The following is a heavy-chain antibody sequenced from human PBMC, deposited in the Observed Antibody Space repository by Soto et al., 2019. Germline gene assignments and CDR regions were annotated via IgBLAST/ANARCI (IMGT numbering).Heavy chain of an antibody. CDR3: ASGSLVFPSPSYGMDV. CDR1: GYTFTSYY. Sequence: QVQLVQSGAEVKKPGASVKVSCKASGYTFTSYYMHWVRQAPGQGLEWMGIINPSGGSTSYAQKFQGRVTMTRDTSTSTVYMELSSLRSEDTAVYYCASGSLVFPSPSYGMDVWGQGTTVTVSS. D-gene: IGHD2-21*01. CDR2: INPSGGST. J-gene: IGHJ6*02. V-gene: IGHV1-46*01.